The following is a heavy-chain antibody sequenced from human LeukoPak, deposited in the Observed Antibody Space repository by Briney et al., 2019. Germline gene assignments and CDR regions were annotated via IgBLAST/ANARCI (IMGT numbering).Heavy chain of an antibody. CDR2: IYSGGST. Sequence: GGSLRLSCAASGFTVSSNYMSWVRQAPGKGLEWVSVIYSGGSTYYADSVKGRFTISRHNSKNTLYLQMNSLRAEDTAAYYCARFGRIAARPADAFDIWGQGTMVTVSS. CDR1: GFTVSSNY. D-gene: IGHD6-6*01. J-gene: IGHJ3*02. CDR3: ARFGRIAARPADAFDI. V-gene: IGHV3-53*04.